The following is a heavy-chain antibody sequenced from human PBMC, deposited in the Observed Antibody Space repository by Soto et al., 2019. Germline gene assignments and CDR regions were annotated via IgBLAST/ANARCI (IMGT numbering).Heavy chain of an antibody. CDR3: ARGQWLVMNYYGMDV. CDR1: GYTFTGYY. V-gene: IGHV1-2*04. D-gene: IGHD6-19*01. CDR2: INPNSGGT. J-gene: IGHJ6*02. Sequence: ASVKVSCKASGYTFTGYYMHLVRQAPGQGLEWMGWINPNSGGTNYAQKFQGWVTMTRDTSISTAYMELSRLRSDDTAVYYCARGQWLVMNYYGMDVWGQGTTVTVSS.